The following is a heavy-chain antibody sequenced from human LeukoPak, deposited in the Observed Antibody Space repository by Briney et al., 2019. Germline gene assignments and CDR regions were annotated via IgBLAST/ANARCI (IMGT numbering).Heavy chain of an antibody. CDR2: IYYSGST. J-gene: IGHJ4*02. CDR1: GGSITYY. V-gene: IGHV4-39*07. Sequence: SETLSLTCSVSGGSITYYWVWIRQPPGKGLEWIGSIYYSGSTYYNPSLKSRVTLSLDTSNKRFSLKPNSVTAADTAMYYCARAQGTGLVDYWGQGTPVTVSS. CDR3: ARAQGTGLVDY. D-gene: IGHD2-8*02.